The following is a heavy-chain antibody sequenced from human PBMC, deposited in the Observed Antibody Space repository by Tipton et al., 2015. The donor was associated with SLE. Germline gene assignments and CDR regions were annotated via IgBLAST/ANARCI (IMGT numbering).Heavy chain of an antibody. Sequence: SLRLSCATSGFTFSTYAMTWVRQAPGKGLEWVSTIRNSGETTYYADSVRGRFTISRDDSKNTVYLQLNSLRVEETAVYYCARHELGAKGSNWFDLWGQGTLVTVSS. CDR2: IRNSGETT. CDR3: ARHELGAKGSNWFDL. V-gene: IGHV3-23*01. D-gene: IGHD4/OR15-4a*01. J-gene: IGHJ5*02. CDR1: GFTFSTYA.